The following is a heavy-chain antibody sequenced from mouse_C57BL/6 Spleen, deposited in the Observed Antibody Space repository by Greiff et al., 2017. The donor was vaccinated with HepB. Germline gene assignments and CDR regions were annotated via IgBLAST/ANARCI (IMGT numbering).Heavy chain of an antibody. CDR2: INPDSSTI. V-gene: IGHV4-1*01. CDR3: ARNWDWYFDV. Sequence: AAEGVDFSRYWMSWVRRAPGKGLEWIGEINPDSSTINYAPSLKDKFIISRDNAKNTLYLQMSKVRSEDTALYYCARNWDWYFDVWGTGTTVTVSS. D-gene: IGHD4-1*01. J-gene: IGHJ1*03. CDR1: GVDFSRYW.